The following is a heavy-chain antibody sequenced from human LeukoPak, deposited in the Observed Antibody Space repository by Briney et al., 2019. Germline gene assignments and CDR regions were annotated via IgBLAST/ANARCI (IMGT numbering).Heavy chain of an antibody. J-gene: IGHJ6*03. CDR1: GFTFSSYS. Sequence: PGGSLRLSCAASGFTFSSYSMHWVRQAPGKGLEWVSYISGSSSTIYYADAVKGRFTISRDNAKNSLFLQMNGLRADDTAVYYCARKQQGYYYMDVWGKGTTVTVSS. D-gene: IGHD6-13*01. CDR3: ARKQQGYYYMDV. CDR2: ISGSSSTI. V-gene: IGHV3-48*01.